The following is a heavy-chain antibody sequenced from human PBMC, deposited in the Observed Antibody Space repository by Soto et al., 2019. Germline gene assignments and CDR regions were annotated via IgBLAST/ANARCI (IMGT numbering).Heavy chain of an antibody. CDR3: ARDADASGWYHYGMDV. CDR2: ISYDGSNK. V-gene: IGHV3-30-3*01. CDR1: GFTFSSYA. Sequence: GGSLRLSCAASGFTFSSYAMHWVRQAPGKGLEWVAVISYDGSNKYYVDSVKGRFIISRDNAKNSLYLQMNSLRAEDTAVYYCARDADASGWYHYGMDVWGQGTMVTVSS. D-gene: IGHD6-19*01. J-gene: IGHJ6*02.